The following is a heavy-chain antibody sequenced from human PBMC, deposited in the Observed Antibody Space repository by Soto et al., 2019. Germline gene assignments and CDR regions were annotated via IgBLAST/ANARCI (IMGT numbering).Heavy chain of an antibody. CDR1: GLNFSSHG. D-gene: IGHD6-19*01. J-gene: IGHJ4*02. Sequence: GVPLRLCRTASGLNFSSHGMRWVSKAPSKGLEWVAVIWYDGSNKYYADSVKGRFTISRDNSKNTLYLQMNSLRAEDTAVYYCARDQRRIAVAGTLDYWGQGTLVTVSS. CDR2: IWYDGSNK. CDR3: ARDQRRIAVAGTLDY. V-gene: IGHV3-33*01.